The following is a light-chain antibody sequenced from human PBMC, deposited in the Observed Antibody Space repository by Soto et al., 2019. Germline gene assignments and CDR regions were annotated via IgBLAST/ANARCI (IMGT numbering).Light chain of an antibody. V-gene: IGKV3-15*01. CDR1: QTVGRK. CDR3: HQFDNWPFT. Sequence: EVVMTQSPGTLSVFPGERATLSCRASQTVGRKLAWYQHKPGQAPSLLIYGASTRVTGIPARFSGSGSGTEFTLTISSLQSEDFAVYYCHQFDNWPFTFGQGTKLEIK. J-gene: IGKJ2*01. CDR2: GAS.